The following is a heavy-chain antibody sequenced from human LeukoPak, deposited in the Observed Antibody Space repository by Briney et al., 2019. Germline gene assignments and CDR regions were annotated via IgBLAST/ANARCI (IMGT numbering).Heavy chain of an antibody. J-gene: IGHJ5*02. CDR1: GYTFTTYA. CDR2: INTNTGNL. V-gene: IGHV7-4-1*02. D-gene: IGHD3-9*01. CDR3: AIDFDWLLYRENWFDP. Sequence: ASVKVSCKASGYTFTTYAMNWVRQASGQGLEWMGWINTNTGNLTYAQGFTGRFVFSLDTSVSTAYLQISSLKAEDTAVYYCAIDFDWLLYRENWFDPWGQGTLVTVSS.